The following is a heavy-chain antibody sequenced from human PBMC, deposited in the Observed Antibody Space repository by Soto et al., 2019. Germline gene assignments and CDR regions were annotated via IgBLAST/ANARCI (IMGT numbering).Heavy chain of an antibody. J-gene: IGHJ4*01. CDR3: ARLGGYYQAFNI. V-gene: IGHV4-59*08. Sequence: SDTMSLTCTVTDTPISNYYWGWSRQPPGLGLDWVGYIYYTGTTTYNPSLRSRVAISLDASKSQFSLNLRSVTAADTAVYYCARLGGYYQAFNIWGPGALVNVSS. CDR2: IYYTGTT. CDR1: DTPISNYY. D-gene: IGHD3-22*01.